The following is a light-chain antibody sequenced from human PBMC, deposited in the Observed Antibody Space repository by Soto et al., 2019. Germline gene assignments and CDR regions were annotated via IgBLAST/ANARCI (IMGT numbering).Light chain of an antibody. CDR1: QSINSG. V-gene: IGKV1-5*03. CDR2: KAS. J-gene: IGKJ1*01. CDR3: QQYNYLWT. Sequence: LKMTQSPSTLSASVGDTVTITCRASQSINSGLAWYQQKPGRAPKLLIYKASSLESGVPSRFSGSVYGTEFTLTISSLLHEDFATYYCQQYNYLWTFGQGTKVEIK.